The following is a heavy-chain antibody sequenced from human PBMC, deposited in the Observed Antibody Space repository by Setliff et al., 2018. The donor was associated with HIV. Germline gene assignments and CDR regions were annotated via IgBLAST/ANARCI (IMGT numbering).Heavy chain of an antibody. V-gene: IGHV1-69*10. J-gene: IGHJ6*02. Sequence: ASVKVSCKASGDTFSNYAINWVRQAPGQGLEWMGGFIPILGIANSVHKFQGRLTITADKFTLYLQMNSLRAEDTAVYYCARVYYYGSGSYDPTASPYYYYGMDVWGQGTTVTVSS. CDR2: FIPILGIA. D-gene: IGHD3-10*01. CDR1: GDTFSNYA. CDR3: ARVYYYGSGSYDPTASPYYYYGMDV.